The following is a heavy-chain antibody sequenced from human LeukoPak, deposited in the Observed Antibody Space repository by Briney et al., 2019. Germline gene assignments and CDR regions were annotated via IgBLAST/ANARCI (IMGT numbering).Heavy chain of an antibody. CDR2: IYPGDSDT. V-gene: IGHV5-51*01. D-gene: IGHD5-12*01. Sequence: GESLKISCKGSGYSFTSYWIGWVRQMPGKGLEWTGIIYPGDSDTRYSPSFQGQVTISADKSISTAYLQWSSLKASDTAMYYCARPVVATIDAFDIWGQGTMVTVSS. CDR3: ARPVVATIDAFDI. CDR1: GYSFTSYW. J-gene: IGHJ3*02.